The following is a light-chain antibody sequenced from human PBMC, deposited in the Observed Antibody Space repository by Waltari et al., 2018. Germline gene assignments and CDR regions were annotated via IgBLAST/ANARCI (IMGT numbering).Light chain of an antibody. Sequence: QSVLTQPPSVSGAPGQRITISCTGTSSNIGAGYDVHWYLQLPGQAPKLLILVTNNRPSGVPDRFSASKSDTSASLAITGLQAEDEADYYCQSYDSSLSGVLFGGGTKLTVL. J-gene: IGLJ2*01. CDR2: VTN. CDR1: SSNIGAGYD. CDR3: QSYDSSLSGVL. V-gene: IGLV1-40*01.